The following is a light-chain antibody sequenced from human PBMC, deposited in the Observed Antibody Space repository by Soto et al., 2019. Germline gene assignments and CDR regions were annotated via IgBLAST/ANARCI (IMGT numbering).Light chain of an antibody. J-gene: IGKJ2*01. Sequence: IQMTQSPSSLSASVGDRVIITCRASQGISNDLRWYQQKPGKAPKLSIYAASNLQSGVPSRFSGSRSGTEFTLTISSLQPEDSAAYYCLQDYNFPQTFGQGTKLEI. V-gene: IGKV1-6*01. CDR1: QGISND. CDR2: AAS. CDR3: LQDYNFPQT.